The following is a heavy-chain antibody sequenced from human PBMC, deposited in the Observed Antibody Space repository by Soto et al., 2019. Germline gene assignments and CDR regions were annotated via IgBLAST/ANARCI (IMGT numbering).Heavy chain of an antibody. Sequence: PGGSLRLSCAASGFPFSRHAMAWVRQAAGRGLEWVATIGSDGSTYHAESVKGRFSISRDNYGNMLHLQLNSLRVEDTGIYYCAKDPYNHRFDSWGQGTLVTVSS. CDR1: GFPFSRHA. V-gene: IGHV3-23*01. D-gene: IGHD1-1*01. CDR2: IGSDGST. J-gene: IGHJ4*02. CDR3: AKDPYNHRFDS.